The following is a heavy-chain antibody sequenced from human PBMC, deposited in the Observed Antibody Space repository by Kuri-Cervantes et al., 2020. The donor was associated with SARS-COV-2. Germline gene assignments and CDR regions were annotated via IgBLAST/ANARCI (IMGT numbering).Heavy chain of an antibody. Sequence: GESLKISCAASGFTVSSNYMSWVRQAPGKGLGWVSIIYTGGTTHCADSVKGRFTISRDNSKNTLYLQMNSLRAEDTAVYYCAREGSNDHHDYYDYYMDVWGKGTTVTVSS. J-gene: IGHJ6*03. CDR1: GFTVSSNY. D-gene: IGHD1-14*01. CDR2: IYTGGTT. V-gene: IGHV3-53*01. CDR3: AREGSNDHHDYYDYYMDV.